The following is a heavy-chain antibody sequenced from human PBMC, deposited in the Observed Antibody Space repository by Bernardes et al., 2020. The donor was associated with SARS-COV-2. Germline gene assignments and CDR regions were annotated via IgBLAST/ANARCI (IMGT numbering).Heavy chain of an antibody. J-gene: IGHJ4*02. D-gene: IGHD5-18*01. CDR3: AREYTYGFDS. CDR1: GFTFSSSV. V-gene: IGHV3-48*03. Sequence: VGSLRLSCAASGFTFSSSVMNWVRQAPGPGLAWVSYISTGGSTKYYADSVKGRFTISRDNAKNSLYLQMNSLRAEDTAVYYCAREYTYGFDSWGQGTLVTGSS. CDR2: ISTGGSTK.